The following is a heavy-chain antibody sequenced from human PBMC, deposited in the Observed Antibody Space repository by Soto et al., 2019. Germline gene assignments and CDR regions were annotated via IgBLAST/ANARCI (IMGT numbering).Heavy chain of an antibody. CDR1: GFTFSSYA. V-gene: IGHV3-30-3*01. CDR2: ISYDGSNK. Sequence: VQLVESGGGVVQPGRSLRLSCAASGFTFSSYAMHWVRQAPGKGLEWVAVISYDGSNKYYADSVKGRFTISRDNSKNTLYLQMNSLRAEDTAVYYCARDPLHSSGWYGSFDYWGQGTLVTVSS. J-gene: IGHJ4*02. CDR3: ARDPLHSSGWYGSFDY. D-gene: IGHD6-19*01.